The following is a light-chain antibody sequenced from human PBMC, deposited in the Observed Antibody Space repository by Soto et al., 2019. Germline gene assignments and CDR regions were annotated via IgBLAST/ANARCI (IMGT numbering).Light chain of an antibody. CDR1: QGISDY. J-gene: IGKJ3*01. CDR3: QQSYSTPLFT. Sequence: IQLTQSPASLSASVGDRVTITCRASQGISDYLAWYQQKPGKAPKLLIYAASILEIGVPSRFSGSGSGTDFTLTISSLQPEDFATYYCQQSYSTPLFTFGPGTKVDIK. V-gene: IGKV1-9*01. CDR2: AAS.